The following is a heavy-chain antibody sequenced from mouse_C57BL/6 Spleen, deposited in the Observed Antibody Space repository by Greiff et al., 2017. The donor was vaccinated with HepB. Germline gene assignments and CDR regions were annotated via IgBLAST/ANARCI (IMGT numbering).Heavy chain of an antibody. J-gene: IGHJ3*01. CDR3: ARGNSNYEGFAY. Sequence: LVEPGASVKIPCKASGYTFTDYNMDWVKQSHGKSLEWIGDINPNNGGTIYNQKFKGKATLTVDKSSSTAYMELRSLTSEDTAVYYCARGNSNYEGFAYWGQGTLVTVSA. V-gene: IGHV1-18*01. CDR2: INPNNGGT. D-gene: IGHD2-5*01. CDR1: GYTFTDYN.